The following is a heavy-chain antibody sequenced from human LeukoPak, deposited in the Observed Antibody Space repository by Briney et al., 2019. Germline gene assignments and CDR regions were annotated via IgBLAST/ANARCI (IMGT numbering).Heavy chain of an antibody. V-gene: IGHV3-30-3*01. CDR3: ARFGYYYDSSGYPGGYGMDV. CDR1: GFTFSSYA. Sequence: PGGSLRLSCAASGFTFSSYAMHWVRQAPGKGLEWVAVISYDGSNKYYADSVEGRFTISRDNSKNTLYLQMNSLRAEDTAVYYCARFGYYYDSSGYPGGYGMDVWGQGTTVTVSS. CDR2: ISYDGSNK. D-gene: IGHD3-22*01. J-gene: IGHJ6*02.